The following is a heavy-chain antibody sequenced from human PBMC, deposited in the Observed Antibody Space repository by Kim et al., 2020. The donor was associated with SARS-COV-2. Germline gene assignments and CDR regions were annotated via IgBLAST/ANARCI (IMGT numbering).Heavy chain of an antibody. CDR2: IYYSWST. Sequence: SETLSLTCTVSGGSISSYYWSWIRQPPGKGLEWIGYIYYSWSTNYNPSLKSRVTISVDTSKTPFSLKLSSVTAADTAVYYCARASCCSSTRCSSESGAFVIWGQGTMVTVSS. CDR3: ARASCCSSTRCSSESGAFVI. J-gene: IGHJ3*02. D-gene: IGHD2-2*01. CDR1: GGSISSYY. V-gene: IGHV4-59*01.